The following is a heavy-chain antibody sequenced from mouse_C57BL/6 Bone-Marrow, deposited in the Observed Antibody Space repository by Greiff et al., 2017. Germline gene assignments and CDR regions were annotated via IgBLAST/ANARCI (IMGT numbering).Heavy chain of an antibody. Sequence: QVQLQQPGAELVRPGSSVKLSCKASGYTFTSYWMDWVKQRPGQGLEWIGNIYPSDSETHYNQKFKDKATLTVDKSSSTAYMQLSSLTSEDSAVYYCARTEERWLLRGVYAMDYWGQRTSVTVSS. CDR2: IYPSDSET. V-gene: IGHV1-61*01. J-gene: IGHJ4*01. D-gene: IGHD2-3*01. CDR1: GYTFTSYW. CDR3: ARTEERWLLRGVYAMDY.